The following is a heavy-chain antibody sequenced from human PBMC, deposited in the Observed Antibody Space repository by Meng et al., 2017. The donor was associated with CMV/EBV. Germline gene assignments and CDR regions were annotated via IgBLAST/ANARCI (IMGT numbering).Heavy chain of an antibody. J-gene: IGHJ3*02. Sequence: SETLSLTCTVSGGSISSSSYYWGWIRQPPGKGLEWIGSIYYSGSTNYNPSLKSRVTISVDTSKNQFSLKLSAVTAADTAVYYCARHRQKLILHAFDIWGQGTMVTVSS. V-gene: IGHV4-39*01. CDR1: GGSISSSSYY. D-gene: IGHD6-13*01. CDR3: ARHRQKLILHAFDI. CDR2: IYYSGST.